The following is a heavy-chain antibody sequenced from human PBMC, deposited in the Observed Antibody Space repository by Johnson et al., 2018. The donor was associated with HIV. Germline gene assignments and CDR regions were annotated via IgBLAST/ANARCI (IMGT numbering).Heavy chain of an antibody. CDR2: INWHGGST. CDR1: GFTFSIYW. V-gene: IGHV3-20*04. Sequence: VQLVESGGGLVQPGGSLRLSCAASGFTFSIYWMSWVRQAPGKGLEWVSGINWHGGSTGYADSVKGRFTISRDNAKNSLYLQMNSLRAEDTALYYCARDFYAVVATPFIGSAFDIWGQGTMVTVSS. J-gene: IGHJ3*02. D-gene: IGHD5-12*01. CDR3: ARDFYAVVATPFIGSAFDI.